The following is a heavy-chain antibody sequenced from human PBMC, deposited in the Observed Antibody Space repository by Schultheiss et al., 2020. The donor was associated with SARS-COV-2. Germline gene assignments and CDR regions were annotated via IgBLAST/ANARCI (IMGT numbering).Heavy chain of an antibody. CDR1: GFTFSSYA. D-gene: IGHD2-2*01. CDR2: ISSNGGST. J-gene: IGHJ4*02. Sequence: GGSLRLSCSASGFTFSSYAMHWVRQAPGKGLEYVSAISSNGGSTYYADSVKGRFTISRDNSKNTLYLQMNSLRAEDTAVYYCAKEPALPSGIVVVPAAPDWGQGTLVTVSS. V-gene: IGHV3-64*04. CDR3: AKEPALPSGIVVVPAAPD.